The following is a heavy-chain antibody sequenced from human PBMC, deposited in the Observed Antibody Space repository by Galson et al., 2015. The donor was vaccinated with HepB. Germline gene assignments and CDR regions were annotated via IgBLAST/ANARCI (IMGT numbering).Heavy chain of an antibody. CDR1: GGSFSGYY. CDR3: ARLRLYCSSTSCYIHDY. D-gene: IGHD2-2*02. CDR2: INHSGST. V-gene: IGHV4-34*01. J-gene: IGHJ4*02. Sequence: ETLSLTCAVYGGSFSGYYWSWIRQPPGKGLEWIGEINHSGSTNYNPSLKSRVTISVDTSKNQFSLKLSSVTAADTAVYYCARLRLYCSSTSCYIHDYWGQGTLVTDSS.